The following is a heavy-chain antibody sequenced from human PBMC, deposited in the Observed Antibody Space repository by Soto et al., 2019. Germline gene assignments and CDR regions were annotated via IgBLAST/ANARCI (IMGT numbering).Heavy chain of an antibody. V-gene: IGHV3-53*01. CDR2: IYSGGST. CDR3: ARETESLYYYDSSGPAFDI. Sequence: GGSLRLSCAASGFTVSSNYMSWVRQAPGKGLEWVSVIYSGGSTYYADSVKGRFTISRDNSKNTLYLQMNSLRAEDTAVYYCARETESLYYYDSSGPAFDIWGQGTMVTVS. D-gene: IGHD3-22*01. CDR1: GFTVSSNY. J-gene: IGHJ3*02.